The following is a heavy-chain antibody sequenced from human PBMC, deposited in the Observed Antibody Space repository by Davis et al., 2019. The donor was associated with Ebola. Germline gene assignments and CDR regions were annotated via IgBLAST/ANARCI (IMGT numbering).Heavy chain of an antibody. Sequence: GESLKISCAASGFTFSTYSMTWVRQAPGKGLEWVSSISSRSSHIYFADSLKGRFTISRDNAKNSLYLQMNNLRDEDTAVYYCARDPRDRGIAWDYWGLGTLVTVSS. CDR2: ISSRSSHI. CDR3: ARDPRDRGIAWDY. D-gene: IGHD3-10*01. V-gene: IGHV3-21*03. J-gene: IGHJ4*02. CDR1: GFTFSTYS.